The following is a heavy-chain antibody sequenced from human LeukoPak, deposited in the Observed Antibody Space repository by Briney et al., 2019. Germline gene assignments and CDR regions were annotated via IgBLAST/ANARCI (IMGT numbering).Heavy chain of an antibody. V-gene: IGHV3-21*01. CDR3: AKSGWFGELRGWFDP. Sequence: GGSLRLSCAASGFTFSSYSMNWVRQAPGKGLEWVSSISSSSSYIYYADSVKGRFTISRDNSKNTLYLQMNSLRAEDTAVYYCAKSGWFGELRGWFDPWGQGTLVTVSS. D-gene: IGHD3-10*01. CDR2: ISSSSSYI. CDR1: GFTFSSYS. J-gene: IGHJ5*02.